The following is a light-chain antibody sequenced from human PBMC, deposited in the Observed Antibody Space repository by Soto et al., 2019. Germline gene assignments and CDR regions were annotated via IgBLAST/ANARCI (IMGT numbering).Light chain of an antibody. Sequence: EIVLTQSPATLSLSPGERATLSCRASQSVSSYLAWYQQKPGQVPRLVIYDASNRATGIPGRFSGSGSGTEFTLTISSLEPEDFGVYYCQQRSSWPRTFGQGTKVEIK. CDR2: DAS. CDR1: QSVSSY. CDR3: QQRSSWPRT. V-gene: IGKV3-11*01. J-gene: IGKJ1*01.